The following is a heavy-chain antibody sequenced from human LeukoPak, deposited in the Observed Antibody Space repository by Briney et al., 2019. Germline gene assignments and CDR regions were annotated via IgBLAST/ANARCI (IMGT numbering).Heavy chain of an antibody. V-gene: IGHV3-23*01. J-gene: IGHJ4*02. Sequence: GGSLRLSCAASGFTFSSYAMSWVRQAPGKGLEWVSAISGSGGSTYYADSVKGRFTISRGNSKNTLYLQMNSLRAEDTAVYYCAKSVPLGIVVVPAAIRPFDYWGQGTLVTVSS. CDR1: GFTFSSYA. CDR3: AKSVPLGIVVVPAAIRPFDY. CDR2: ISGSGGST. D-gene: IGHD2-2*02.